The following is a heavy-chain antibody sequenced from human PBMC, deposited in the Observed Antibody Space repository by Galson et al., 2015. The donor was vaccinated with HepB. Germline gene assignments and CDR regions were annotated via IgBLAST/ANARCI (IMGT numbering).Heavy chain of an antibody. CDR2: ISYDGSNK. Sequence: SLRLSCAASGFTFSSYAMHWVRQAPGKGLEWVAVISYDGSNKYYADSVKGRFTISRDNSKNTLYLQMNSLRAEDTAVYYCARDLGGLRFLEWLLLDTYGMDVWGQGTTVTVSS. V-gene: IGHV3-30*04. J-gene: IGHJ6*02. CDR3: ARDLGGLRFLEWLLLDTYGMDV. CDR1: GFTFSSYA. D-gene: IGHD3-3*01.